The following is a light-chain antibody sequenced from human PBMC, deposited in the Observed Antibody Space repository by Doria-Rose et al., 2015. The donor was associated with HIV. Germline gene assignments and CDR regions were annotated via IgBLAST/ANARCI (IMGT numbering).Light chain of an antibody. CDR3: QQYYDTPS. CDR2: WAS. Sequence: DIQVTQSPESLGMSLGERATLNCKSNQSLLYTSKNYLAWYQQKPGQPPKLLMYWASTRQSGVPARFSGSGSGTDLTLTISSLEAEDVAVYYCQQYYDTPSFGPGTTVDIK. J-gene: IGKJ3*01. V-gene: IGKV4-1*01. CDR1: QSLLYTSKNY.